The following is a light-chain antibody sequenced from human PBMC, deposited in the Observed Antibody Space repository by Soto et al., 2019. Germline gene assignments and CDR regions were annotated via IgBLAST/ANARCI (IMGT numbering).Light chain of an antibody. Sequence: DIQMTQSPSTLSASVGDRVTITCRASQSIGRWLAWYQQKPGKAPKLLIYKASSLESGVPSRVSGSGSETEFTLTISSLQPDDFATYYCQQYNDFHTFGQGTKLETK. CDR1: QSIGRW. V-gene: IGKV1-5*03. CDR2: KAS. CDR3: QQYNDFHT. J-gene: IGKJ2*01.